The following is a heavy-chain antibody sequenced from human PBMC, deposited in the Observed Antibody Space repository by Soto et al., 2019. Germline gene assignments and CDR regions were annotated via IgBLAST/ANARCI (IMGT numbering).Heavy chain of an antibody. V-gene: IGHV3-30-3*01. CDR3: ARERVAVAGFDAFDI. J-gene: IGHJ3*02. Sequence: QVQLVESGGGVVQPGRSLRLSCAASRFTFSSYAMYWVRQAPGKGLEWVALISYDVNNKYYADSVKGRFTISRDNSKNTLYLQINSLRAEDTAVYYCARERVAVAGFDAFDIWGQGTMVTVSS. D-gene: IGHD6-19*01. CDR1: RFTFSSYA. CDR2: ISYDVNNK.